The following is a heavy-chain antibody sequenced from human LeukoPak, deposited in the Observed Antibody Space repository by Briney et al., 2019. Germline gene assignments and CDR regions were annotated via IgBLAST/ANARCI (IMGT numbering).Heavy chain of an antibody. CDR2: INNSGST. D-gene: IGHD3-10*01. V-gene: IGHV4-34*01. CDR1: GDSFSGYY. CDR3: ARAGNYGEGSGYYYYMDV. J-gene: IGHJ6*03. Sequence: SETLSLTCTVEGDSFSGYYWSWIRQPPGKGLEWIGEINNSGSTNYNPSLKSRVTLSVDTSKNQFSLKLSSVTAADTAVYYCARAGNYGEGSGYYYYMDVRGQGTPVTVSS.